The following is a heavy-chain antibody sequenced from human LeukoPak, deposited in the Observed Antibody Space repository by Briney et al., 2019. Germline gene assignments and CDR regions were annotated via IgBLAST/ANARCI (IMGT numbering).Heavy chain of an antibody. CDR1: GFTFSNAW. V-gene: IGHV3-15*01. CDR2: IKSKTDGGTT. CDR3: TTVTSRYYYGMDV. Sequence: GGSLRLSCAASGFTFSNAWMSWVRQAPGKGLEWVGRIKSKTDGGTTDYAAPVKGRLTISRDDSKNTLYLQMNSLKTEDTAVYYCTTVTSRYYYGMDVWGQGTTVTVSS. J-gene: IGHJ6*02. D-gene: IGHD1-20*01.